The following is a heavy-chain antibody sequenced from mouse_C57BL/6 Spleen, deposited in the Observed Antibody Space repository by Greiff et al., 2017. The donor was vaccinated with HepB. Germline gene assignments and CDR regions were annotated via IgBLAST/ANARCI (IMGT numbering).Heavy chain of an antibody. Sequence: VQLQQPGAELVKPGASVKMSCKASGYTFTSYWITWVKQRPGQGLEWIGDIYPGSGSTNYNEKFKSKATLTVDTSSSTAYMQLSSLTSEDSAVYYCARRGYGSSWFDYWGQGTTLTVSS. D-gene: IGHD1-1*01. V-gene: IGHV1-55*01. CDR1: GYTFTSYW. CDR3: ARRGYGSSWFDY. J-gene: IGHJ2*01. CDR2: IYPGSGST.